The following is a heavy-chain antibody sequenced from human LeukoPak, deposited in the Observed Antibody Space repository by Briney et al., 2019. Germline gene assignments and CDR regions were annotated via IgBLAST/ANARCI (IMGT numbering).Heavy chain of an antibody. V-gene: IGHV3-23*01. J-gene: IGHJ4*02. Sequence: GGSLRLSCAASGFTFSSYSMNWVRQAPGKGLEWASAISGSGGSTYYADSVKGRFTISRDNSKNTLYLQMNSLRAEDTAVYYCAKAQRPNSGYLGFLIDYWGQGTLVTVSS. D-gene: IGHD5-12*01. CDR2: ISGSGGST. CDR3: AKAQRPNSGYLGFLIDY. CDR1: GFTFSSYS.